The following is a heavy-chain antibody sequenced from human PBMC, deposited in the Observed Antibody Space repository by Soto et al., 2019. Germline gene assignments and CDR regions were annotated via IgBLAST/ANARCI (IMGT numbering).Heavy chain of an antibody. J-gene: IGHJ5*02. D-gene: IGHD4-4*01. Sequence: EVQLVESGGGLVQPGGSLRLSCAASGFTFSSYEMNWVRQAPGKGLEWVSYISSSGSTIYYADSVKGRFTISRDNAKNSLYLQMNSLRAEDTAVYYCARPDADYSNYGGWFDPWGQGTLVTVSS. CDR2: ISSSGSTI. V-gene: IGHV3-48*03. CDR3: ARPDADYSNYGGWFDP. CDR1: GFTFSSYE.